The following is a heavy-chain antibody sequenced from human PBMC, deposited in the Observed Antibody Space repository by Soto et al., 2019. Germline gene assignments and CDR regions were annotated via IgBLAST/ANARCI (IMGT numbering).Heavy chain of an antibody. CDR2: IIPILGIA. V-gene: IGHV1-69*04. J-gene: IGHJ1*01. D-gene: IGHD3-22*01. Sequence: EASVKVSCKASGGTFSSYTISWVRQAPGQGLEWMGRIIPILGIANYAQKFQGRVTITADKSTSTAYMELSSLRSEDTAVYYCAREPPNYYDSSGYLSAEYFQHWGQGTLVTVSS. CDR3: AREPPNYYDSSGYLSAEYFQH. CDR1: GGTFSSYT.